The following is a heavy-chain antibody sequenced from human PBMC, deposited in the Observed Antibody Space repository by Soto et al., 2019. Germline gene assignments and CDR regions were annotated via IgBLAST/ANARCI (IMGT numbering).Heavy chain of an antibody. D-gene: IGHD5-18*01. CDR1: GYTFTRYA. V-gene: IGHV1-3*01. J-gene: IGHJ4*02. CDR2: INAGNGNT. CDR3: ASGIQLWLPFDY. Sequence: QVQLVQSGAEVKKPGASVKVSCKASGYTFTRYAMHWVRQAPGQRLEWMGWINAGNGNTKYSQKFQGRVTITRDTSASTAYMELSSLRSEDTAVYYCASGIQLWLPFDYWGQGTLVTVSS.